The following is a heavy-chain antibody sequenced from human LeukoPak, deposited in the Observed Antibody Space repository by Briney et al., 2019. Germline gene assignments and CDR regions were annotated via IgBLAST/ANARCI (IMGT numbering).Heavy chain of an antibody. CDR2: MYLSGTT. V-gene: IGHV4-4*02. D-gene: IGHD3-22*01. Sequence: SETLSLTCTVSGDSINSLDLWSWVHQPPGKGLEWIGEMYLSGTTHSNPSVKSRVIISIDKSKNQFFLNLSSVTAADTAVYYCAGLVGRYSSGLYYYYFDYWGQGTLVTVSS. CDR3: AGLVGRYSSGLYYYYFDY. J-gene: IGHJ4*02. CDR1: GDSINSLDL.